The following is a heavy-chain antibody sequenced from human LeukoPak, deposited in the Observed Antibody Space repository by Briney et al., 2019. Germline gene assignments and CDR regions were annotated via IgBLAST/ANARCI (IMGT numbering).Heavy chain of an antibody. CDR3: ARELWFANAPGSWLDP. J-gene: IGHJ5*02. V-gene: IGHV4-30-2*01. CDR1: GDSISSGAYS. D-gene: IGHD2-21*01. Sequence: SQTLSLTSVVSGDSISSGAYSWSWIRQPPGKGLEWIVYIFHSGSTFYTPSLKSRVTISVDNSKNQFSLRLSSVTAADTAVYYCARELWFANAPGSWLDPWGQGTLVTVSS. CDR2: IFHSGST.